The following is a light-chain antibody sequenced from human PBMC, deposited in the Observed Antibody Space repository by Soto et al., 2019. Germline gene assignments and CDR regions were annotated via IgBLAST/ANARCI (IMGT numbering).Light chain of an antibody. CDR3: QQYGSSPYT. J-gene: IGKJ2*01. Sequence: EILLTQSPGTLSLSPGERATLSCRASQSARNSYLARYQQKPGQAPRLLIYGASGRATGIPDRFSGSGSGTDFTLTISRLEPEDFAVYYCQQYGSSPYTFGQGTKLEI. CDR2: GAS. CDR1: QSARNSY. V-gene: IGKV3-20*01.